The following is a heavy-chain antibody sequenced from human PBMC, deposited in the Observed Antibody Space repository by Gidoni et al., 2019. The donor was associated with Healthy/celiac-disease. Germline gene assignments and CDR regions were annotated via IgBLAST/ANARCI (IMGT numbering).Heavy chain of an antibody. V-gene: IGHV3-33*01. Sequence: QVQLVESGGGVVEPGRSLRLSCAESGFTFSSYGLHWVRQAPGKGLEWGAVIWYDGSNKYYADSVKGRFTISRDNSKNTLYLQINSLRAEDTAVYYCARDSAQQQLGTMDYWGQGTLVTVSS. CDR3: ARDSAQQQLGTMDY. J-gene: IGHJ4*02. CDR2: IWYDGSNK. CDR1: GFTFSSYG. D-gene: IGHD6-13*01.